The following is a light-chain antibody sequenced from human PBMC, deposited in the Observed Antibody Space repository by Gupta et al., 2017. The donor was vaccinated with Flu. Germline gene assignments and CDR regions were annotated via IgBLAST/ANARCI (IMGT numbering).Light chain of an antibody. J-gene: IGKJ1*01. CDR3: QQSYSTPT. V-gene: IGKV1-39*01. Sequence: DIQMTQSPSSLSASVGDRVTITCRASQSISSYLNWYQQKPGKAPKLLIYAASSLQSGVPSWFSGSGSGTDFTLTISSLQPEDFATYYCQQSYSTPTFGQGTKVETK. CDR1: QSISSY. CDR2: AAS.